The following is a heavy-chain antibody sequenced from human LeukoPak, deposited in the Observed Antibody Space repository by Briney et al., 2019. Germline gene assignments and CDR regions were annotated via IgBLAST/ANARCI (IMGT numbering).Heavy chain of an antibody. CDR2: ITPIFGTA. J-gene: IGHJ4*02. Sequence: ASVKVSCKASGGTFRSNAISWVRPAPGQGLEWMGGITPIFGTANYAQKFQGRVTITAVESMSTAYMELSSLRSEDTAVYYCARGWLAETTVVTPYNYWGQGTLVTVSS. V-gene: IGHV1-69*13. CDR3: ARGWLAETTVVTPYNY. D-gene: IGHD4-23*01. CDR1: GGTFRSNA.